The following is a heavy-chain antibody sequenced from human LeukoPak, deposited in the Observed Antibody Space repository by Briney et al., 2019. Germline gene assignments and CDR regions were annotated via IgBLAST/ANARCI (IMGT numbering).Heavy chain of an antibody. J-gene: IGHJ6*02. D-gene: IGHD3-22*01. CDR1: GFTFSSYG. V-gene: IGHV3-30*02. CDR2: IRYDGSNK. Sequence: GGSLRLSCAASGFTFSSYGMHWVRQAPGKGLEWVAFIRYDGSNKYYADSVKGRFTISRDNSKNTLYLQMNSLRAEDTAVYYCAKDTHGGYYDSKGQDYYYGMDVWGQGTTVTVSS. CDR3: AKDTHGGYYDSKGQDYYYGMDV.